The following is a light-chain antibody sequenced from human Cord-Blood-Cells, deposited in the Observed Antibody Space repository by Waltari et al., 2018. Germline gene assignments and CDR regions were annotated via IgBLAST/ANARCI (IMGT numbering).Light chain of an antibody. J-gene: IGLJ3*02. Sequence: QKPGQAPVLVIYGKNNRPSGIPDRFSGPSSGNTASLHSTGAQAEDEADYYCSSRDSSGNHWVFGGGTKLTVL. CDR2: GKN. CDR3: SSRDSSGNHWV. V-gene: IGLV3-19*01.